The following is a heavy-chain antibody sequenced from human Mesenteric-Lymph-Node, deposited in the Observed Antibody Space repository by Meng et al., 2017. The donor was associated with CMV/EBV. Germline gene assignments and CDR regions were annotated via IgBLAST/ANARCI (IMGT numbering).Heavy chain of an antibody. CDR2: IYYSGST. J-gene: IGHJ5*02. Sequence: SETLSLTCTVSGGSISSSSYYWGWIRQPPGKGLEWIGSIYYSGSTYYNPSLKSRVTISVDTSKNQFSLKLSSVTAADTAVYYCARDNNSYGWFQQLVRKYNWFDPWGQGTLVTVSS. CDR3: ARDNNSYGWFQQLVRKYNWFDP. CDR1: GGSISSSSYY. D-gene: IGHD6-13*01. V-gene: IGHV4-39*07.